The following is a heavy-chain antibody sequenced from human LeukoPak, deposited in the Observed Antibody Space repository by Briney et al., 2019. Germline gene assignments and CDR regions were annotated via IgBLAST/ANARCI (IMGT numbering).Heavy chain of an antibody. CDR3: ARDPLRYFDWLPLSYYYYGMDV. V-gene: IGHV3-7*01. Sequence: PGGSLRLSCAASGFTFSSYWMSWVRQAPGKGLEWVANIKQDGSEKYYVDSVKGRFTISRDNAKNSLYLQMNSLRAEDTAVYYCARDPLRYFDWLPLSYYYYGMDVWGQGTTVTVSS. CDR2: IKQDGSEK. J-gene: IGHJ6*02. D-gene: IGHD3-9*01. CDR1: GFTFSSYW.